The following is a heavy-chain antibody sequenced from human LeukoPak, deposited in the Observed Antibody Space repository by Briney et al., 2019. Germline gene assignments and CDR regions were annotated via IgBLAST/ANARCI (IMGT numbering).Heavy chain of an antibody. D-gene: IGHD3-10*01. CDR3: ARAFPYYYGSGSYHLDY. Sequence: GGSLRLSCAASGFTVSSNYMSWVRQAPGKGLEWVSVIYSGGNTYYADSVKGRFTISRDNSKNTLYLQMNSLRAEDTAVYYCARAFPYYYGSGSYHLDYWGQGTLVTVSS. V-gene: IGHV3-66*01. CDR2: IYSGGNT. CDR1: GFTVSSNY. J-gene: IGHJ4*02.